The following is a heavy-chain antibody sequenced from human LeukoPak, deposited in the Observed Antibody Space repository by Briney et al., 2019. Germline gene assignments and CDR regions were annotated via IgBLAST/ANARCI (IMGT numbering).Heavy chain of an antibody. CDR2: IHPGDSGT. Sequence: GESLKISCKGSGYSFTNYWIGWVRQMPGKGLGWMGIIHPGDSGTRYSPSFRGQVTMSVDESITTAYLQWSSLRASDSAIYYCARGGTYRYGSSDYWGQGTLVTVSS. J-gene: IGHJ4*02. CDR1: GYSFTNYW. D-gene: IGHD5-18*01. V-gene: IGHV5-51*01. CDR3: ARGGTYRYGSSDY.